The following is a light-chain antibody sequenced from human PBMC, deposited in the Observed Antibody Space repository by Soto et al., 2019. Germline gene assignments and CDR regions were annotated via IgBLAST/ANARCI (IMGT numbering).Light chain of an antibody. V-gene: IGLV4-69*01. CDR2: VRSDGSH. CDR3: QTWDTGFGV. J-gene: IGLJ2*01. CDR1: SGHSSYA. Sequence: QLVLTQSPSASASLGTSVKLTCTLSSGHSSYAIAWHQQQPEKGPRYLMRVRSDGSHFKGDGIPDRFSGSSSGAERYLTISSLQSEDEGDYYRQTWDTGFGVFGGGTKLTVL.